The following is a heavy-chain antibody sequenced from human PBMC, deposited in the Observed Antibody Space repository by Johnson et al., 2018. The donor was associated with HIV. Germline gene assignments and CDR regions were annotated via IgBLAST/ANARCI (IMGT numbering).Heavy chain of an antibody. CDR1: GFTLSIYG. Sequence: QVQLVESGGGVVQPGGSLRLSCAASGFTLSIYGMHWVRQAPGKGLAWVTFIRYDGSNKYYAASVKGRFTISRDNPKNTLYLQMNSLRREDTAVYYCAKGGVGRDGNRDAFDIWGQGTMVTVSS. J-gene: IGHJ3*02. V-gene: IGHV3-30*02. D-gene: IGHD5-24*01. CDR2: IRYDGSNK. CDR3: AKGGVGRDGNRDAFDI.